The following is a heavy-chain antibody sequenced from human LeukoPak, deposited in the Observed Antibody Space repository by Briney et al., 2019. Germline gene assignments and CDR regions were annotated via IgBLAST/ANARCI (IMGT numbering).Heavy chain of an antibody. J-gene: IGHJ3*02. CDR2: IYTSGST. V-gene: IGHV4-4*07. Sequence: SETLSLTCTVSGGSISSYYWSWIRQPAGKGLEWIVRIYTSGSTNYNPSLKSRVTMSVDTSKNQFSLKLSSVTAADTAVYYCARVSGSEWLVVGANDAFDIWGQGAMVTVSS. D-gene: IGHD6-19*01. CDR1: GGSISSYY. CDR3: ARVSGSEWLVVGANDAFDI.